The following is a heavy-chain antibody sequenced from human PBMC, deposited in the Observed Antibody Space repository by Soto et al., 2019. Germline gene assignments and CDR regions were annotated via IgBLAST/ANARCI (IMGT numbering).Heavy chain of an antibody. CDR2: VYHSGTT. CDR3: VREDMSGTYYFDY. D-gene: IGHD1-26*01. Sequence: SSETLSLTCRVSGASVSSETHFWSWIRQPPGKGLEWIGYVYHSGTTNSNPSLKSRVTISAEKSKNQFSLRLNSVTAADTAVYYCVREDMSGTYYFDYWGQGTLVTVSS. V-gene: IGHV4-61*01. J-gene: IGHJ4*02. CDR1: GASVSSETHF.